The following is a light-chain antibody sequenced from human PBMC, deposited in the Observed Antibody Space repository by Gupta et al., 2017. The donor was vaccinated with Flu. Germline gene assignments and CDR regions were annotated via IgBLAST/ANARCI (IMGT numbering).Light chain of an antibody. V-gene: IGLV3-21*02. CDR3: QVWDTSTDHWL. CDR1: SIGRET. CDR2: DDD. J-gene: IGLJ3*02. Sequence: GQTASIACGGESIGRETVHWYQQKPGQAPVLVLYDDDFRPSGIPERFSGSNSGNTATLTISRVEAGDEADYYCQVWDTSTDHWLFGGGTVLTVL.